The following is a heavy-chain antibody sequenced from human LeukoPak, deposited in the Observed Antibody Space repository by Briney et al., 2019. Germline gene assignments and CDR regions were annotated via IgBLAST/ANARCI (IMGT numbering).Heavy chain of an antibody. V-gene: IGHV3-33*01. D-gene: IGHD5-12*01. CDR3: ARHNHGYDWDF. J-gene: IGHJ4*02. CDR2: IWPDGSIK. CDR1: GFPFSSYG. Sequence: GRSLRLSCTASGFPFSSYGMHWVRQGPGKGLVWVTVIWPDGSIKYYADSVKGRFTVSRDNSKNTLYLQMNSLRAEDTAVYYCARHNHGYDWDFWGQGTLVTVSS.